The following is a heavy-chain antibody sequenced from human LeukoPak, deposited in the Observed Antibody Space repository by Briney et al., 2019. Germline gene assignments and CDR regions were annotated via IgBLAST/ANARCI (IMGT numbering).Heavy chain of an antibody. D-gene: IGHD4-23*01. J-gene: IGHJ4*02. CDR3: ARDRGGGNSGGLDY. CDR1: GFTFSSYD. CDR2: IGTAGDT. Sequence: PGGSLRLSCAASGFTFSSYDMHRVRQATGKGLEWVSAIGTAGDTYYPGSVKGRFTISRENAKNSLYLQMNSLRAGDTAVYYCARDRGGGNSGGLDYWGQGTLVTVSS. V-gene: IGHV3-13*01.